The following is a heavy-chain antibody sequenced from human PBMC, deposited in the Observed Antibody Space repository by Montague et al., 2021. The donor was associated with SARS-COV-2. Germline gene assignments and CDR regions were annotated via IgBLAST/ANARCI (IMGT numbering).Heavy chain of an antibody. CDR1: GFTVSSNH. V-gene: IGHV3-66*01. D-gene: IGHD4-23*01. Sequence: SLRLSCAASGFTVSSNHMSWVRQAPGKGLEWVSVIYSGGTTYYADSVTGRFTISRDNSKNTLYLQMNSLRAEDTAVYYCARAVAFSNWFDPWGQGTLVTVSS. J-gene: IGHJ5*02. CDR3: ARAVAFSNWFDP. CDR2: IYSGGTT.